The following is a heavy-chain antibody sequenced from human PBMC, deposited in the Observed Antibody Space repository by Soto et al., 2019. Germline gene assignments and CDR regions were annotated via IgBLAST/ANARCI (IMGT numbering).Heavy chain of an antibody. CDR3: AKDPLHYPTSHMDV. Sequence: EVQLLESGGNLVQPGGSLRLSCAASGFIFSSYALSWVRQAPGKGLEWVSGISGSGFTTYYAESVKGRFISSRDNSKNTLSLQMNSLRAEDTAVYYCAKDPLHYPTSHMDVWGQGTTVTVSS. V-gene: IGHV3-23*01. CDR2: ISGSGFTT. D-gene: IGHD1-26*01. CDR1: GFIFSSYA. J-gene: IGHJ6*02.